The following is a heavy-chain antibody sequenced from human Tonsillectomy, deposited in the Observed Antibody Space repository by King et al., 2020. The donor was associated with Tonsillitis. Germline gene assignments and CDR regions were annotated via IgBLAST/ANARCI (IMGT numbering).Heavy chain of an antibody. D-gene: IGHD5-12*01. Sequence: VTLKESGPALVKPTQTLTLTCTFSGFSLNTSGMCVSWIRQPPGKALEWLARIDWDDDKFYTTSLKTRLTISKDTSKNQVVLTMTNMDPVDTATYFCARGREYSGYEFDYWGQGTLVTVSS. J-gene: IGHJ4*02. CDR1: GFSLNTSGMC. CDR3: ARGREYSGYEFDY. V-gene: IGHV2-70*04. CDR2: IDWDDDK.